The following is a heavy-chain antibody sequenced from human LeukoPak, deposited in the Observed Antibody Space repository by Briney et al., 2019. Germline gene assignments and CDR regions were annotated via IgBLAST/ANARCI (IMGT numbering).Heavy chain of an antibody. CDR2: IYYNGNT. CDR1: GGSFSGYY. D-gene: IGHD1-26*01. CDR3: ARDRPATENSYFDL. Sequence: SETLSLTCAVYGGSFSGYYWSWIRQPPGKGLEWIGHIYYNGNTNYNPSLNNPSLKSRVTMSVDTSKNQFSLKLSSVTAADTAVYYCARDRPATENSYFDLWGRGTLVTVSS. J-gene: IGHJ2*01. V-gene: IGHV4-59*01.